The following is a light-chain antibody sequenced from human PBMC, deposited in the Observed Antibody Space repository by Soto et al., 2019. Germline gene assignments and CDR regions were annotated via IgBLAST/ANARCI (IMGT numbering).Light chain of an antibody. CDR1: QNVANY. J-gene: IGKJ4*01. CDR2: ESS. CDR3: QQYDDWLRLT. Sequence: EIVLTQSPATLSLSPGERATLSCRASQNVANYLDWYQQKPGQAPRLLIYESSNRATGIAARFSGSGSGTDFTLTISSLEPEDFAVYFCQQYDDWLRLTFGGGTKVDIK. V-gene: IGKV3-11*01.